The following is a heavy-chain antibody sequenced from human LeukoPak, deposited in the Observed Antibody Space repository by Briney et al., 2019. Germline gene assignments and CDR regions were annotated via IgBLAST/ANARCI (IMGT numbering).Heavy chain of an antibody. Sequence: GGSLRPSCAASGFTVSSNYMSWVRQAPGKGLEWVSVIYSGGSTYYADSVKGRFTISRDNSKNTLYLQMNSLRAEDTAVYYRARELDWNEANWFDPWGQGTLVTVSS. V-gene: IGHV3-53*01. CDR3: ARELDWNEANWFDP. D-gene: IGHD1-1*01. CDR1: GFTVSSNY. CDR2: IYSGGST. J-gene: IGHJ5*02.